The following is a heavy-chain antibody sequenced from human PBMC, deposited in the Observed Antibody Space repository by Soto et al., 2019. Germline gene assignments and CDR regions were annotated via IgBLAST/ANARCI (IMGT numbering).Heavy chain of an antibody. Sequence: QVQLMQSGPELKKPGAAVRVSCKASGYTFDSYGLSWVRQAPGQGLEWMGWISTYTGNTDYPQRFQGRVTMDTDTSTSTAYLDLRSLTSDDTAVYYCVRDVSVSSGSFGCYWGQGTLVTVSS. CDR2: ISTYTGNT. J-gene: IGHJ4*02. CDR3: VRDVSVSSGSFGCY. CDR1: GYTFDSYG. D-gene: IGHD3-10*01. V-gene: IGHV1-18*01.